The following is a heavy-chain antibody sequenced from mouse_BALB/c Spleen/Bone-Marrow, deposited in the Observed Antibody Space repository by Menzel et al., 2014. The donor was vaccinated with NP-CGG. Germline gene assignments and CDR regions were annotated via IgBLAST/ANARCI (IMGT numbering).Heavy chain of an antibody. D-gene: IGHD2-3*01. V-gene: IGHV1-54*01. CDR3: ARYDGYFDY. CDR1: GYASTDYL. Sequence: VQGVESGAELVRPGTSVKVSCKASGYASTDYLMEWLKQRPGQGLEWIGVINPGSGSTNYNEKFKDKATLTADMSSSTAYMQLSSLTSDDSAVYFCARYDGYFDYWGQGTILTVSS. J-gene: IGHJ2*01. CDR2: INPGSGST.